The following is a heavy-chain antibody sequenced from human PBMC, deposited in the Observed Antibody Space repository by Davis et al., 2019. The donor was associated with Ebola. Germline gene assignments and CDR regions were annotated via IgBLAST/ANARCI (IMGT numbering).Heavy chain of an antibody. CDR2: IKQDGGET. Sequence: PGGSLRLSCAASGFTFANYWMSWVRQAPGKGLEWVAKIKQDGGETYYVDSVKGRFTISRDNAKNSLYLQMNSLRAEDSAVYYCARGGSYPSSWGQGTLVTVSS. V-gene: IGHV3-7*04. J-gene: IGHJ5*02. CDR1: GFTFANYW. CDR3: ARGGSYPSS. D-gene: IGHD1-26*01.